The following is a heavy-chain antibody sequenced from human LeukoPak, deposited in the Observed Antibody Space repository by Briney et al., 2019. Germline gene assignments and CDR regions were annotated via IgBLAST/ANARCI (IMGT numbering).Heavy chain of an antibody. Sequence: PGGSLRLSCSASGFTFSSYAMSWVRQAPGKGLEWVSAIRASGGTAYYADSVKGRFTISGDNSKNTLYLQMNSLRAEDTAVYYCAKVWAHDGSGNPYGHFDLWGRGTLVTVSS. J-gene: IGHJ2*01. V-gene: IGHV3-23*01. CDR1: GFTFSSYA. CDR2: IRASGGTA. D-gene: IGHD3-10*01. CDR3: AKVWAHDGSGNPYGHFDL.